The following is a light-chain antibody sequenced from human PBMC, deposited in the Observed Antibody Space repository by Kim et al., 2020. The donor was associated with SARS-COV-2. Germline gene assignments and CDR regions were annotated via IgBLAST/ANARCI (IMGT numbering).Light chain of an antibody. CDR1: QDITNY. CDR3: QQYHNLPYT. V-gene: IGKV1-33*01. CDR2: DAS. Sequence: SAYVGDRVNITCEASQDITNYINWYQQKTGKAPKLLIYDASNLETGVTSRFSGSGSGRHFILTINILQPEDFASYFCQQYHNLPYTFGQGTKLDI. J-gene: IGKJ2*01.